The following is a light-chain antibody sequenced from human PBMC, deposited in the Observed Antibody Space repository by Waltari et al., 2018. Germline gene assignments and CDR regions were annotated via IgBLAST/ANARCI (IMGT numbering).Light chain of an antibody. CDR3: QVWDSTTVV. V-gene: IGLV3-9*01. CDR1: NIGSKN. Sequence: SYELTQPLSVSVALGQTARITCGENNIGSKNVQWYLQKPGQAPLMVIYSDSNRPSGXXERFSGSNSGNTATLTISRAQAGDEADYYCQVWDSTTVVFGGGTKLTVL. CDR2: SDS. J-gene: IGLJ2*01.